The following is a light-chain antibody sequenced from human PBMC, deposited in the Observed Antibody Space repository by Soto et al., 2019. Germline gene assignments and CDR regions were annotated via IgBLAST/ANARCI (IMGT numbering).Light chain of an antibody. Sequence: DIQMTQSPSSVSASVGDRVTITCRTSQSFSNYLAWYQHRPGKAPKLLIYSATALQSGVPSRFSGSGSGTDFTLTISRLQPEDSATYYCQQTYTIPWTFGQGTKVDIK. CDR2: SAT. J-gene: IGKJ1*01. V-gene: IGKV1-39*01. CDR3: QQTYTIPWT. CDR1: QSFSNY.